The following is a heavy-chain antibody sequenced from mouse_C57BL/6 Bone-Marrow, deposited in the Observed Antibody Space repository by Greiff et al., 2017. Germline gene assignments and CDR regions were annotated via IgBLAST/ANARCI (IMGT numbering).Heavy chain of an antibody. CDR2: IDPSDSET. CDR1: GYTFTSYW. V-gene: IGHV1-52*01. CDR3: ARKGDDYGGGFAY. J-gene: IGHJ3*01. D-gene: IGHD2-4*01. Sequence: QVQLQQPGAELERPGSSVKLSCKASGYTFTSYWMHWVKQRPIQGLEWIGNIDPSDSETHYNQKFKDKATLTVDKSSSTAYMQLSSLTSEDSAVYYCARKGDDYGGGFAYWGQGTLVTVSA.